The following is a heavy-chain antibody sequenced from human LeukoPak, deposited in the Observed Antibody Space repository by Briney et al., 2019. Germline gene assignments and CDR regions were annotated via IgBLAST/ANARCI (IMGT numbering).Heavy chain of an antibody. V-gene: IGHV3-23*01. D-gene: IGHD3-10*01. J-gene: IGHJ6*02. CDR3: SRPYKRGFASVGMDA. CDR2: ISGSGSGT. CDR1: GFTLSSYA. Sequence: GGSLRLSCAAPGFTLSSYAMSWFRQAPGKGLEWVSDISGSGSGTYYPDSVKGRFIISRDNAKNTLYLQMNSLRAEDSAVYYCSRPYKRGFASVGMDAWGQGTTVTVSS.